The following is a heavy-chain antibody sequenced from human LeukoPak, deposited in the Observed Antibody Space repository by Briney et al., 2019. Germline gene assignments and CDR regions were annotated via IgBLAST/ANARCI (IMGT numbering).Heavy chain of an antibody. D-gene: IGHD1-26*01. Sequence: GGSLRLSCSASGFTFSSYAMHWVRHAPGKGVEYLSAISSNGGSTYYADSVKGRFTISRDNSKNTLYLQMSSLRAEDTAVYYCVKGSPTTRVFDYWGQGTLVTVSS. V-gene: IGHV3-64D*09. CDR2: ISSNGGST. CDR1: GFTFSSYA. J-gene: IGHJ4*02. CDR3: VKGSPTTRVFDY.